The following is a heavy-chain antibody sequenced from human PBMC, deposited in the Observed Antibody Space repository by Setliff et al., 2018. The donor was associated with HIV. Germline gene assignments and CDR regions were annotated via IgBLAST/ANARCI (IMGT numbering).Heavy chain of an antibody. CDR2: IYYSGNP. J-gene: IGHJ1*01. V-gene: IGHV4-31*03. CDR3: ATQGLTVPIPGGYFQH. Sequence: SETLSLTCTVTGGSISSGGFYWTWIRQPPGKGLEWIGYIYYSGNPFYNPSLRSRVTISLDTSKNQFSLILTSVTAADTAVYYCATQGLTVPIPGGYFQHWGPGILVTVS. CDR1: GGSISSGGFY. D-gene: IGHD2-21*02.